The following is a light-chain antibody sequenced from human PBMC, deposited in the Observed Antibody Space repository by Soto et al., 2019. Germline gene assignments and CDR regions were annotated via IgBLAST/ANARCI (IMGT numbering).Light chain of an antibody. CDR2: GNS. CDR3: QSYDSSLSGSGV. V-gene: IGLV1-40*01. J-gene: IGLJ1*01. CDR1: SSNIGAGYD. Sequence: QSVLTQSPSVSGAPGQRVTISCTGSSSNIGAGYDVHWYQQLPGTAPKLLIYGNSNRPSGVPDRFSGSKSGTSASLAITGLQAEDEADYYCQSYDSSLSGSGVFGTGTKLTV.